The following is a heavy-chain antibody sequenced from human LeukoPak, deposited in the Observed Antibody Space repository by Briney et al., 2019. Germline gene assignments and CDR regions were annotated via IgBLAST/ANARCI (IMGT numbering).Heavy chain of an antibody. D-gene: IGHD3-22*01. CDR1: GFTFSSYE. CDR3: ARGVWGRSGYSVGY. V-gene: IGHV3-48*03. J-gene: IGHJ4*02. CDR2: ISGSGGTI. Sequence: GGSLRLSCAASGFTFSSYEMNWVRQAPGKGLEWVSYISGSGGTINYADSVKGRFTISRDTAKNSLYLQMNSLRAEDTAVYYCARGVWGRSGYSVGYWGQGTLVTVSS.